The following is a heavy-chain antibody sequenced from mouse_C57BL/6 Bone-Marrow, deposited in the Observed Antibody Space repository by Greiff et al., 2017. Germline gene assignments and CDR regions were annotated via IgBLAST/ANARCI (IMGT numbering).Heavy chain of an antibody. Sequence: VQLQQSGPELVKPGASVKISCKASGYTFTDYYMNWVKQSHGKSLEWFGDINPNNGGTSYNQKFKGKATLTVDKSSSTAYMELRSLTSEDSAVYYCLITTVVATNNWYFDVWGTGTTVTVSS. D-gene: IGHD1-1*01. CDR3: LITTVVATNNWYFDV. V-gene: IGHV1-26*01. CDR2: INPNNGGT. CDR1: GYTFTDYY. J-gene: IGHJ1*03.